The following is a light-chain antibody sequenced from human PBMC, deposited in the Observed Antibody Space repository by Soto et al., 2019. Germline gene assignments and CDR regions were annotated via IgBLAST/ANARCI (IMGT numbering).Light chain of an antibody. V-gene: IGKV3-20*01. J-gene: IGKJ1*01. CDR1: QSVSSSY. Sequence: EIVLTQSPGTLSLSPGERATLSCRASQSVSSSYLAWYQQKPGQAPRLLIYGASSRATGIPDRFSGSGSGTDFTLTTSRLEPEDFEVYYCQKYGSSPPGKLGQGTKVDIK. CDR2: GAS. CDR3: QKYGSSPPGK.